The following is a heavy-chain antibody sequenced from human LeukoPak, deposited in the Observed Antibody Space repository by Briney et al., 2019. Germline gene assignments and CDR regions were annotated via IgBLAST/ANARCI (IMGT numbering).Heavy chain of an antibody. Sequence: GGSLRLSCAASGFTFDHYAIHWVRQAPGKGLEWVSLISWDGISTFYADSVKGRFTISRDNAKNSLYLQMNSLRAEDTAVYYCARSGRIAAAGRYAFDIWGQGTMVTVSS. D-gene: IGHD6-13*01. CDR2: ISWDGIST. V-gene: IGHV3-43D*03. CDR3: ARSGRIAAAGRYAFDI. CDR1: GFTFDHYA. J-gene: IGHJ3*02.